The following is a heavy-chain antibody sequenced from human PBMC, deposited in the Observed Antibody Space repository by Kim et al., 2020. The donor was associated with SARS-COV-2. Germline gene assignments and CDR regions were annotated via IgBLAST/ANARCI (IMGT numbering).Heavy chain of an antibody. D-gene: IGHD3-3*01. Sequence: KSRVTISVDTSKNQFSLKLSSVTAADTAVYYCARGRRYYDFWSGYPGGDYWGQGTLVTVSS. J-gene: IGHJ4*02. V-gene: IGHV4-34*01. CDR3: ARGRRYYDFWSGYPGGDY.